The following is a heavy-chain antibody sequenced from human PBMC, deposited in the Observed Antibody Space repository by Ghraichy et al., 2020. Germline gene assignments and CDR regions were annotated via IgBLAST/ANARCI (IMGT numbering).Heavy chain of an antibody. CDR2: ISYDSTDE. D-gene: IGHD1-1*01. J-gene: IGHJ6*02. Sequence: GGSLRLSCAASGFRFTTYGMHWVRQAPGKGLEWVALISYDSTDEDLADSVKGRFTISRDNSKNTLYLQMNSLRLEDTAVYYCAKQAERHHCYYNYGLDVWGQGTTVTVSS. CDR1: GFRFTTYG. CDR3: AKQAERHHCYYNYGLDV. V-gene: IGHV3-30*18.